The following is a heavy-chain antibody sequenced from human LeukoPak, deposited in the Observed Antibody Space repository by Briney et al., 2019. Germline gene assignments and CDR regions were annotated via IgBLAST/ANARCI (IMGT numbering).Heavy chain of an antibody. V-gene: IGHV3-48*04. D-gene: IGHD1-26*01. CDR3: ARVWELPTGDDASDI. CDR1: GFTFSSYS. Sequence: GGSLRLSCAASGFTFSSYSMNWVRQAPGKGLEWVSYISSSSSTIYYADSVRGRFTISRDNAKNSLYLQMNSLRAEDTAVYYCARVWELPTGDDASDIWGQGTMVTVSS. J-gene: IGHJ3*02. CDR2: ISSSSSTI.